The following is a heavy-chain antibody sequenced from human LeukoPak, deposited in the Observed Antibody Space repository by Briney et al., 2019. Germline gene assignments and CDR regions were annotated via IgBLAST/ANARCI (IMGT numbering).Heavy chain of an antibody. D-gene: IGHD5-18*01. CDR3: ARVHSSNYYYGMDV. V-gene: IGHV3-64*01. J-gene: IGHJ6*02. CDR2: ISSNGGST. Sequence: PGGSLRLSCSASGFTFTSYTMHWVRQAPGKGLEDVSAISSNGGSTYYANSVKGRFTISRDNSKNTLYLQMGSLRAEDMAVYYCARVHSSNYYYGMDVWGQGTTVTVSS. CDR1: GFTFTSYT.